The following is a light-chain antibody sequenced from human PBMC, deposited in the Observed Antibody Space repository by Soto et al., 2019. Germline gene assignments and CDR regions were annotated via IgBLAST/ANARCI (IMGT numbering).Light chain of an antibody. J-gene: IGKJ2*01. V-gene: IGKV3-11*01. Sequence: EIELTQSPATLSLSPGERATLSCRASQSVSTYLAWYQQKPGQAPRLLISDASNRATGIPARFSGSGSGTDFALTISSLEPEDFAVYYCQQRSNWLYTFGQGTKLEIK. CDR2: DAS. CDR1: QSVSTY. CDR3: QQRSNWLYT.